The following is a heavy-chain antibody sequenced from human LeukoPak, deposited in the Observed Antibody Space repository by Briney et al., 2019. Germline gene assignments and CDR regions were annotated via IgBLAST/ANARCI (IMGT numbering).Heavy chain of an antibody. Sequence: PSETLSLTCTVSGGSISSYYWSWIRQPPGKGLEWIGYIYYSGSTNYNPSLKSRVTISVDTSKNQFSLRLRSVTAADTAVYYCAKAANYDILTGYYLDYWGQGTLVTVSS. CDR3: AKAANYDILTGYYLDY. CDR2: IYYSGST. J-gene: IGHJ4*02. CDR1: GGSISSYY. V-gene: IGHV4-59*01. D-gene: IGHD3-9*01.